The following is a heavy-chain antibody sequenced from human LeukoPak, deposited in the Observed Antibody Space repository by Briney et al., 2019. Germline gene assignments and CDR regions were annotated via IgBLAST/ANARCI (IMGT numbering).Heavy chain of an antibody. CDR1: GGTFSSYA. D-gene: IGHD4-11*01. CDR2: IIPIFGTA. V-gene: IGHV1-69*05. CDR3: ARGGRGSNSYYYYMDV. Sequence: SVKVSCKASGGTFSSYAISWVRQAPGQGLEWMGGIIPIFGTANYAQKFQGRVTITTDESTSTAYMELSSLRSEDTAVYYCARGGRGSNSYYYYMDVWGKGTTVTVSS. J-gene: IGHJ6*03.